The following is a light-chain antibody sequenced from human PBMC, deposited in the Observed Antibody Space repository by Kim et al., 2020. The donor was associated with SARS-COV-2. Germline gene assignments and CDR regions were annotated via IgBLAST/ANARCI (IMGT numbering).Light chain of an antibody. V-gene: IGKV1-39*01. Sequence: SVVGRLITTCRASQSISNYLNGYQNKPGKAPNLLIYTASTLHTGVPSRFSSSGSATDFTLIISSILPEDFATYYYHQCYSSPHPFGHGNKLEI. CDR3: HQCYSSPHP. CDR1: QSISNY. J-gene: IGKJ2*01. CDR2: TAS.